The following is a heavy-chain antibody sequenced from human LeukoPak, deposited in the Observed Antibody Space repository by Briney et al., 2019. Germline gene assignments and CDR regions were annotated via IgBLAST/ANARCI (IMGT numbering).Heavy chain of an antibody. CDR2: ISGSGGST. D-gene: IGHD2-2*01. CDR1: GFTFSTYA. Sequence: GGSLRLSCAASGFTFSTYAVNWVRQAPGKGLEWVSAISGSGGSTYYADSVKGRFTISRDNSKNTLYLQMNSLRAEDTAVYYCAKEYCSSTSCYPEDNWFDPWGQGTLVTVSS. CDR3: AKEYCSSTSCYPEDNWFDP. V-gene: IGHV3-23*01. J-gene: IGHJ5*02.